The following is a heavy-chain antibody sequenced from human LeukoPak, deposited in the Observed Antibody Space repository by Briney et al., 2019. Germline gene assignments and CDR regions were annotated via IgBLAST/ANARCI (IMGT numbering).Heavy chain of an antibody. J-gene: IGHJ6*02. CDR2: IYFGGTT. D-gene: IGHD1-26*01. V-gene: IGHV3-53*01. Sequence: PGGSLRLSCAASGFTVSSNYMTWVRQAPGQGLEWVSVIYFGGTTYYADSVKGRFTISRDNSKNTVYLQMNSLRVEDTAVYYCARGGYGTDVWGQGTTVTVSS. CDR1: GFTVSSNY. CDR3: ARGGYGTDV.